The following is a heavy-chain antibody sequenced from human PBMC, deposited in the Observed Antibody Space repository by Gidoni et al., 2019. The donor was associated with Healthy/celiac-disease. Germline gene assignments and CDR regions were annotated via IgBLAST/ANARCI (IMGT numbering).Heavy chain of an antibody. Sequence: EVQLVESGGGLVQPGGSLRFSRAASEFTFRSYWMSWVRQAPGKGLEWVANRKQDGSEKYYVDSVKGRFTISRDNAKNSLYLQMNSLGAEDTAVYYCARGRGVAMIVLDAFDIWGQGTMVTVSS. J-gene: IGHJ3*02. CDR2: RKQDGSEK. CDR3: ARGRGVAMIVLDAFDI. V-gene: IGHV3-7*01. D-gene: IGHD3-22*01. CDR1: EFTFRSYW.